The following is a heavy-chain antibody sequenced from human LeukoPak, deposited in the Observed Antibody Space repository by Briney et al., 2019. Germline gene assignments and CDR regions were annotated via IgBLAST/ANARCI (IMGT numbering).Heavy chain of an antibody. D-gene: IGHD3-16*01. CDR3: ARDNDSRDPPHFDY. CDR2: ISAYNGNT. V-gene: IGHV1-18*01. Sequence: VKVSCKASGYTFTSYGISWVRQAPGQGLEWMGWISAYNGNTNYAQKLQGRVTMTTDTSTSTAYMELRSLRSDDTAVYYCARDNDSRDPPHFDYWGQGTLVTVSS. CDR1: GYTFTSYG. J-gene: IGHJ4*02.